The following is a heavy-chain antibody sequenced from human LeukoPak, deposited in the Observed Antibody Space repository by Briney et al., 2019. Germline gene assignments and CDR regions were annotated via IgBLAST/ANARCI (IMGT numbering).Heavy chain of an antibody. D-gene: IGHD1-26*01. CDR3: ARHSGGTYYVSLDP. CDR1: GGSFSGHY. V-gene: IGHV4-34*01. CDR2: INHSGST. J-gene: IGHJ5*02. Sequence: PSETLSLTCAVSGGSFSGHYWSWIRQPPGKGLEWIGEINHSGSTNQNPSLKSRVTISVDTSKNQFSLKLSSVTAADTAVYYCARHSGGTYYVSLDPWGQGTLVTVSS.